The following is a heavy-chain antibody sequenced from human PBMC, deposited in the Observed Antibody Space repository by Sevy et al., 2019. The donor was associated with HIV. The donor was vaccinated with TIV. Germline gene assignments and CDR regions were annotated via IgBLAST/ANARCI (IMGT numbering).Heavy chain of an antibody. CDR1: GFTFDDYG. Sequence: GGSLRLSCAASGFTFDDYGMSWVRQAPGKGLEWVSGINWNGGSTGYADSVKGRFTISRDNAKNSLYLQMNSLRAEDTALYYCARVKGDYGDYYFDYWGQGTLVTISS. D-gene: IGHD4-17*01. V-gene: IGHV3-20*04. CDR3: ARVKGDYGDYYFDY. J-gene: IGHJ4*02. CDR2: INWNGGST.